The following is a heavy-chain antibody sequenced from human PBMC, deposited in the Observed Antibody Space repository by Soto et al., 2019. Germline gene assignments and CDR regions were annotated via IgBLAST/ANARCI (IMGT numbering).Heavy chain of an antibody. J-gene: IGHJ4*02. CDR1: GGSISSSSYY. D-gene: IGHD1-20*01. CDR3: ARKRYNWNPDY. V-gene: IGHV4-39*01. Sequence: QLQLQESGPGLVKPSETLSLTCTVSGGSISSSSYYWGWIRQPPGKGLEWIGSIYYRGSSYYNPALKSRVTISVDTSKNQFSLKLSSVTAADTAVYYCARKRYNWNPDYWGQVTLVTVSS. CDR2: IYYRGSS.